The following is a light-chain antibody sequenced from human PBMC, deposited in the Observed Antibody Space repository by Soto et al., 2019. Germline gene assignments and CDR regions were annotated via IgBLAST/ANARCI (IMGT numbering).Light chain of an antibody. J-gene: IGKJ1*01. CDR2: WAS. Sequence: DIVMTQSPDSLAVSLGERATINCKSSQSVLYSSNNKNYLAWYQQKPGHPPKLLIYWASTRESGVPDRFSGSGSGTDFTLTINTLQAEDVAVYYCQQYYSAFWTFGQGTKVEIK. CDR3: QQYYSAFWT. V-gene: IGKV4-1*01. CDR1: QSVLYSSNNKNY.